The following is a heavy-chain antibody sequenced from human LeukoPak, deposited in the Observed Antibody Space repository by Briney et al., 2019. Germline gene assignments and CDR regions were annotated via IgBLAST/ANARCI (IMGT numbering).Heavy chain of an antibody. CDR3: VRDTKEY. Sequence: PGGSLRLSCVASGFTFSSYEMNWVRQAPGKGLEWISYISTTGDRIQYADSVKGRFTISRDNAKNSLYLQMNSLRAEDTAVYYCVRDTKEYWGRGTLVTVSS. J-gene: IGHJ4*02. V-gene: IGHV3-48*03. D-gene: IGHD2-8*01. CDR2: ISTTGDRI. CDR1: GFTFSSYE.